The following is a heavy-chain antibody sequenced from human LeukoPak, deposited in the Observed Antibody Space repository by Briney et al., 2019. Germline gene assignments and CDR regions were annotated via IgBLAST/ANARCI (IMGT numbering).Heavy chain of an antibody. CDR2: IKSDGTST. CDR3: ARFPDSGNYLPFGH. J-gene: IGHJ4*02. V-gene: IGHV3-74*01. CDR1: GFTFSSYW. Sequence: GGSLRLSCAASGFTFSSYWMHWVRQAPGKGLVWVSRIKSDGTSTDYADSVKGRFTVSRDNAKNTLYLQMNSLRAEDTAVYYCARFPDSGNYLPFGHWGREPWSPSPQ. D-gene: IGHD3-22*01.